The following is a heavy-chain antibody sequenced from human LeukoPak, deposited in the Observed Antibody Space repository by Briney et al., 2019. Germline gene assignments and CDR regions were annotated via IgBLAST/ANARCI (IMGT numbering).Heavy chain of an antibody. V-gene: IGHV3-74*01. CDR2: INSDGSST. CDR3: ARAGRGLRYFDWLTYDY. D-gene: IGHD3-9*01. CDR1: GFTFSSYW. J-gene: IGHJ4*02. Sequence: GGSLRLSCAASGFTFSSYWMHWVRQAPGKGLVWVSRINSDGSSTTYADSVKGRFTISRDNAKNTLYLQMNSLRAEDTAVYYCARAGRGLRYFDWLTYDYWGQGTLVTVSS.